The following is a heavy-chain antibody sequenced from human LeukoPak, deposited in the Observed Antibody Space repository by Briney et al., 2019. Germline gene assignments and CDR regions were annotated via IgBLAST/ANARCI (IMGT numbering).Heavy chain of an antibody. CDR2: ISGSGGST. V-gene: IGHV3-23*01. D-gene: IGHD3-3*01. Sequence: GGSLRLSCAASGFTFSSYAMSWVRQAPGKGLEWLSAISGSGGSTYYADSVKGRFTISRDNSKNTLYLQMNSLRAEDTAVYYCATQPDFWSGYSDDYWGQGTLVTVSS. CDR3: ATQPDFWSGYSDDY. J-gene: IGHJ4*02. CDR1: GFTFSSYA.